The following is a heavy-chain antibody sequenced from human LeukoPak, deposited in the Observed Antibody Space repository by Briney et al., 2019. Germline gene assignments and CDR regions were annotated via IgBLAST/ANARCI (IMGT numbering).Heavy chain of an antibody. V-gene: IGHV4-38-2*01. CDR3: ARQDYYDSSGYSSYYFDY. CDR1: GYSISSGYY. Sequence: SETLSLTYAVSGYSISSGYYWGWIRPPPGKGLEWIGSIYHSGSTYYNPSLKSRVTISVDTSKNQFSLKLSSVTAADTAVYYCARQDYYDSSGYSSYYFDYWGQGTLVTVSS. D-gene: IGHD3-22*01. CDR2: IYHSGST. J-gene: IGHJ4*02.